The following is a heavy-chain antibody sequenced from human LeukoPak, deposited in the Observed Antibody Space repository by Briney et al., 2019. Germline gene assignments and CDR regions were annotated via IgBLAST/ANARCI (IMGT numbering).Heavy chain of an antibody. CDR1: GGSISSSSYY. CDR2: IYYSGST. Sequence: SETLSLTCTVSGGSISSSSYYWGWIRQPPGKGLEWIGSIYYSGSTYYNPSLKSRVTISVDTSKNQFSLKLSSVTAADTAVYYCARYRLSYGDSASDMAFDIWGQGTMVTVSS. CDR3: ARYRLSYGDSASDMAFDI. D-gene: IGHD4-17*01. J-gene: IGHJ3*02. V-gene: IGHV4-39*07.